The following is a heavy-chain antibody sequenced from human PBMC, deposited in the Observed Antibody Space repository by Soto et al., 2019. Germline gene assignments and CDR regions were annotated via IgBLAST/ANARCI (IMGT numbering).Heavy chain of an antibody. V-gene: IGHV1-3*01. J-gene: IGHJ3*02. CDR2: INAGNGNT. Sequence: ASVKVSCKGSGYTFTTYAIHWVRQAPGQRLEWMGWINAGNGNTKYSQKLQGRVTITRDTSASTAYMELSSLRSEDTAVYYCARIQLGYDAFDIWGQGTMVTVS. CDR1: GYTFTTYA. D-gene: IGHD6-6*01. CDR3: ARIQLGYDAFDI.